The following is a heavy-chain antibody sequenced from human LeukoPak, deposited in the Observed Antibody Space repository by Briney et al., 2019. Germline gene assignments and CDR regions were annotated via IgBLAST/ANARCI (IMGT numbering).Heavy chain of an antibody. CDR2: ISYDGSNK. Sequence: GGSLRLSCAASGFTFSSYAMHWVRQAPGKGLEWVAVISYDGSNKYYADSVKGRFTISKDSSKTILYLQMNSLRAEDAAVYFCAKGSAAGRPYYFDYWGQGTLVTVSS. CDR3: AKGSAAGRPYYFDY. CDR1: GFTFSSYA. V-gene: IGHV3-30*04. D-gene: IGHD6-25*01. J-gene: IGHJ4*02.